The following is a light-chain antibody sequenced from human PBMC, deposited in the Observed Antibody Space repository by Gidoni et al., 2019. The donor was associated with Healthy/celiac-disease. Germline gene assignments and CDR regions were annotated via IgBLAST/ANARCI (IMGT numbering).Light chain of an antibody. Sequence: DIQMTQSPSSLSASVGDRVTITCRASQSISSYLNWYQQKPGKAPKLLIYAASSLQSGGPSRFSGSRSGTDFTLIISSLQPEDFATNYCQQSYSTPPYTFGQGTKLEIK. CDR1: QSISSY. V-gene: IGKV1-39*01. J-gene: IGKJ2*01. CDR3: QQSYSTPPYT. CDR2: AAS.